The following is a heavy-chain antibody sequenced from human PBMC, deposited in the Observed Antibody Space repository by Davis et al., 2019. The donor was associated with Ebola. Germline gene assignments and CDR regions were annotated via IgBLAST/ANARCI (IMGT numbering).Heavy chain of an antibody. J-gene: IGHJ4*02. CDR3: TRYSKTADFDY. CDR2: MNPKSGDA. D-gene: IGHD6-25*01. Sequence: AASVKVSCKASGYTFINNNIDWVRQAPGQGLEWVGWMNPKSGDAGSAQKFQGRVTMTRDTSIGTAYMELNSLRSDDTAVYYCTRYSKTADFDYWGQGTLVTASP. CDR1: GYTFINNN. V-gene: IGHV1-8*01.